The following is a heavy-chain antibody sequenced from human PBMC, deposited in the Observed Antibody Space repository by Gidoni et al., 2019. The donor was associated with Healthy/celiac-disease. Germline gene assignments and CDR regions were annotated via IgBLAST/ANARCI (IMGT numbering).Heavy chain of an antibody. CDR1: GFTVSSNY. D-gene: IGHD3-22*01. Sequence: EVQLVESGGGLIQPGGSLRLSCAASGFTVSSNYMSWVRQAPGKGLEWVSVIYSGGSTYYADSVKGRFTISRDNSKNTLYLQINSLRAEDTAVYYCASADNYYDSRGYFDYWGQGTLVTVSS. J-gene: IGHJ4*02. CDR3: ASADNYYDSRGYFDY. V-gene: IGHV3-53*01. CDR2: IYSGGST.